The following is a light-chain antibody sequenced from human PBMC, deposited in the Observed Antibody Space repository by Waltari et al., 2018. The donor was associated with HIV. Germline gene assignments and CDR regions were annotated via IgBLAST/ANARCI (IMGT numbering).Light chain of an antibody. CDR3: CSYAGSSTWV. V-gene: IGLV2-23*02. Sequence: SALTQPASVSASPGQSITISCAGTSRAVGSYSLVSWYQQHPDKAPKLIIYEVTKRPSWISSRFSGSKSGNTASLTISGLQAEDEADYYCCSYAGSSTWVFGGGTKLTVL. CDR2: EVT. CDR1: SRAVGSYSL. J-gene: IGLJ3*02.